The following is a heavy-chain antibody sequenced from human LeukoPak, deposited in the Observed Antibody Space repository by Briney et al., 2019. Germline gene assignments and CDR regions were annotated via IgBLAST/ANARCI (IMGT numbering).Heavy chain of an antibody. CDR2: IIPIFGTA. D-gene: IGHD3-10*01. CDR3: ARSLWFGELFNYYGMDV. CDR1: GGTFSSYA. J-gene: IGHJ6*02. V-gene: IGHV1-69*13. Sequence: SVKVSCKASGGTFSSYAISWVRQAPGQGLEWMGGIIPIFGTANYAQKFQGRVTITADESTSTAYMELSSLRSEDTAVYYCARSLWFGELFNYYGMDVRGQGTTVTVSS.